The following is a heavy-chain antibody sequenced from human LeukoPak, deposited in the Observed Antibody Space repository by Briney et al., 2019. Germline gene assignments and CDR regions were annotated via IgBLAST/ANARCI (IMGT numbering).Heavy chain of an antibody. CDR3: ARGSSRAFDY. CDR2: ISSSSSYI. V-gene: IGHV3-21*01. Sequence: GGSLRLSCAASEFTFSSFAMSWVRQAPGKGLEWVSSISSSSSYIYYADSVKGRFTISRDNAKNSLYLQMNSLRAEDTAVYYCARGSSRAFDYWGQGTLVTVSS. J-gene: IGHJ4*02. CDR1: EFTFSSFA. D-gene: IGHD2-2*01.